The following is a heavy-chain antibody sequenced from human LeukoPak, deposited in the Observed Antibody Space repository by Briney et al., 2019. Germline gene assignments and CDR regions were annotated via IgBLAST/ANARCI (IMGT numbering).Heavy chain of an antibody. CDR2: IYSSGST. Sequence: SETLSLTCTVSGGSISSYYWSWIRQPAGKGLEWIGRIYSSGSTNYNPSLKSRVTMSVDTSKNQFSLKLSSVTAADTAVYYCAREQATVTTHDAFDIWGQGTMVTVSS. CDR3: AREQATVTTHDAFDI. V-gene: IGHV4-4*07. D-gene: IGHD4-17*01. J-gene: IGHJ3*02. CDR1: GGSISSYY.